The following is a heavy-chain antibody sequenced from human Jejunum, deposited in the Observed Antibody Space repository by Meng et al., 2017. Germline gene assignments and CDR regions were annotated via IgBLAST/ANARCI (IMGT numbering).Heavy chain of an antibody. J-gene: IGHJ4*02. Sequence: GESLKISCAASGFSFSSNAMAWVRQAAGKGLEWVSAISAGSAGTYYIDSVKGRFTISRDNSKNAVYLQMNSLSAEDTAVYYCAKLLAASFRQEAYFAYWGQGTLVTVSS. CDR2: ISAGSAGT. CDR3: AKLLAASFRQEAYFAY. CDR1: GFSFSSNA. V-gene: IGHV3-23*01. D-gene: IGHD6-13*01.